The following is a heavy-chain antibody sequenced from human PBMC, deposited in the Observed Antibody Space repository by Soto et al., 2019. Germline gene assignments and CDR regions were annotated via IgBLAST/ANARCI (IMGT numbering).Heavy chain of an antibody. CDR1: GGSFSGYY. CDR3: ARDGDGGRF. CDR2: INHSGST. D-gene: IGHD4-17*01. V-gene: IGHV4-34*01. J-gene: IGHJ4*02. Sequence: QVQLQQWGAGLLKPSETLSLTCAVYGGSFSGYYWSWIRQPPGKGLEWIGEINHSGSTNYNPSLTSLVTISVDTSKNQFFLKLSSVPAADTAVYYCARDGDGGRFWGQGTLVTVSS.